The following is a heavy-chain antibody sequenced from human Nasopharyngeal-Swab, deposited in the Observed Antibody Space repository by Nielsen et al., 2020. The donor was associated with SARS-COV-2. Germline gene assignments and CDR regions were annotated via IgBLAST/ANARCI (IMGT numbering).Heavy chain of an antibody. V-gene: IGHV4-31*03. J-gene: IGHJ3*01. Sequence: SETLSLTCTVSGGSISSEKYVGSGNRQRPGKGLEWIGYSHYTGKTYYNPSLESRLTISLDTSRNQFSLMLRSVTAADTAVYYCAREVINQAVSDAFDFWGQGTMVTVSS. CDR1: GGSISSEKYV. D-gene: IGHD3-16*02. CDR3: AREVINQAVSDAFDF. CDR2: SHYTGKT.